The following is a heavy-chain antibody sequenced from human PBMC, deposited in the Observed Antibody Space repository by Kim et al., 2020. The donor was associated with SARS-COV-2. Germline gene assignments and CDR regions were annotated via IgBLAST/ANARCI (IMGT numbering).Heavy chain of an antibody. Sequence: ASVKVSCKASGYTFTSYAMHWVRQAPGQRLEWMGWINAGNGNTKYSQKFQGRVTITRDTSASTAYMELSSLRSEDTAVYYCARGTQFYGSGSYSLGYWGQGTLVTVSS. D-gene: IGHD3-10*01. V-gene: IGHV1-3*01. CDR3: ARGTQFYGSGSYSLGY. CDR1: GYTFTSYA. J-gene: IGHJ4*02. CDR2: INAGNGNT.